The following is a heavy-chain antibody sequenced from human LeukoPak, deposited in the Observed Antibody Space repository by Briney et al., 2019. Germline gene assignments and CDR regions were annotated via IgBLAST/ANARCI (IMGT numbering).Heavy chain of an antibody. D-gene: IGHD1-1*01. CDR1: GCSFTSYW. CDR3: ARLGGPVEPFDY. V-gene: IGHV5-10-1*01. Sequence: GESLRISCKGSGCSFTSYWISWVRQMPGKGLEWMGRIDPSDSYTNYSPPFQGHVTISADKSISTAYLQWSSLKASDTAMYYCARLGGPVEPFDYWGQGTLVTVSS. CDR2: IDPSDSYT. J-gene: IGHJ4*02.